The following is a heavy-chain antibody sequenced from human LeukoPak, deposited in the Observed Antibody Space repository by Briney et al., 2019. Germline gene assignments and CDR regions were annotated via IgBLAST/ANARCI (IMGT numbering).Heavy chain of an antibody. D-gene: IGHD5-18*01. J-gene: IGHJ4*02. V-gene: IGHV3-7*01. CDR1: GFTFRLYW. CDR2: INQDAGRK. CDR3: ARDPENEYSYGYGDF. Sequence: PGRSLSLFRAASGFTFRLYWMSWVSQAPGKGREWVGLINQDAGRKYHVDSVKGRCTISRGNADHSLFLQMDSLGAEGTAVFFFARDPENEYSYGYGDFWGRGTLVTVSS.